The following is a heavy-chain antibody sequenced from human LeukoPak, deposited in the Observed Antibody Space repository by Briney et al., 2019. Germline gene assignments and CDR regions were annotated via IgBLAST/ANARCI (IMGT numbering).Heavy chain of an antibody. J-gene: IGHJ6*03. Sequence: GGSLRLSCAASGFTFSSYGMHWVRQAPGKGLEWVAFIRYDGSNKYYADSVKGRFTISRDNSKNTLYLQMNSLRAEDTAVYYCAKDAGSYGDYDPYYYYYYYMDVWGKGTTVTVSS. D-gene: IGHD4-17*01. V-gene: IGHV3-30*02. CDR1: GFTFSSYG. CDR3: AKDAGSYGDYDPYYYYYYYMDV. CDR2: IRYDGSNK.